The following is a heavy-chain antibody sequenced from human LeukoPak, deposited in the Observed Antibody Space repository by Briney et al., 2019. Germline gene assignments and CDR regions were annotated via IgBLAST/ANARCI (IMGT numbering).Heavy chain of an antibody. Sequence: SETLSLTCTVSGGSISSGGYYWSWIRQHPGTGLEWIGYIYYSGSTYYNPSLKSRVTISVDTSKNQFSLKLSSVTAADTAVYYCASARGTPNDFWSGYPYYYYGMDVWGQGTTVTVSS. CDR3: ASARGTPNDFWSGYPYYYYGMDV. CDR1: GGSISSGGYY. J-gene: IGHJ6*02. CDR2: IYYSGST. D-gene: IGHD3-3*01. V-gene: IGHV4-31*03.